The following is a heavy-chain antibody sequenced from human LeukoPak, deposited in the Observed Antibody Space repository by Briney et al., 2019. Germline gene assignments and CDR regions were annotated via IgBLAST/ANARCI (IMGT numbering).Heavy chain of an antibody. CDR3: ARPKGYCSSTSCYDDAFDI. CDR1: GFTFSSYW. CDR2: IKQEGSEK. D-gene: IGHD2-2*01. Sequence: PGGSLRLSCAASGFTFSSYWMSWVRQAPGKGLEWVANIKQEGSEKYYVDSVKGRFTISRDNAKNSLYLQMNSLRAEDTALYHCARPKGYCSSTSCYDDAFDIWGQGTMVTVSS. J-gene: IGHJ3*02. V-gene: IGHV3-7*03.